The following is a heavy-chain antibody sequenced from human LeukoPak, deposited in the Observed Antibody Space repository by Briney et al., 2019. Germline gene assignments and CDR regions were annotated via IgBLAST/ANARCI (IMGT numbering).Heavy chain of an antibody. CDR3: AASDGEQQLAL. J-gene: IGHJ4*02. D-gene: IGHD6-13*01. CDR1: GFSFRSYT. CDR2: ISWNGVST. Sequence: GGSLRLSCAASGFSFRSYTMHWVRQVPGKSLEWVSLISWNGVSTYYGDSVKGRFTISRDDSKNSLFLQMNSLRSEDSALYYCAASDGEQQLALWGQGTLVTVSS. V-gene: IGHV3-43*01.